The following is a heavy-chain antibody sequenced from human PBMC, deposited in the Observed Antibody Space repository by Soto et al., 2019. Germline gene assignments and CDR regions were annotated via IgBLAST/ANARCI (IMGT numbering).Heavy chain of an antibody. D-gene: IGHD3-9*01. J-gene: IGHJ6*02. Sequence: RRISKKQRKGLEGIGYIYYSGSTNYNPSLKSRVTISVDTSKNQFSLKLSSVTAADTAVYYCASGLYDILTGYYIGPYGMDVWGQGTTVTVSS. V-gene: IGHV4-59*08. CDR2: IYYSGST. CDR3: ASGLYDILTGYYIGPYGMDV.